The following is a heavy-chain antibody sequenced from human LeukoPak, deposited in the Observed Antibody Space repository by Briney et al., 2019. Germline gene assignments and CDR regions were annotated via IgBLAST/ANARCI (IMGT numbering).Heavy chain of an antibody. D-gene: IGHD3-22*01. CDR1: GYTFTSYG. J-gene: IGHJ4*02. V-gene: IGHV1-18*01. Sequence: GASVRVSCKASGYTFTSYGISWVRQAPGQGLEWMGWISAYNGNTNYAQKLQGRVTMTTDTSTSTAYMELRSLRSDDTAVYYCARGRYSYDSSGDLDYWGQGTLVTVSS. CDR3: ARGRYSYDSSGDLDY. CDR2: ISAYNGNT.